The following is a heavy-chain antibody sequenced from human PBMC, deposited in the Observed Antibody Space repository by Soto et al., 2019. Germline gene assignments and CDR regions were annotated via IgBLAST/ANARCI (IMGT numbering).Heavy chain of an antibody. J-gene: IGHJ4*02. CDR3: AREWIQQGQLDY. CDR2: IYYSGSN. V-gene: IGHV4-31*03. D-gene: IGHD5-18*01. CDR1: GGSMSGGGYY. Sequence: TLCLTFNVSGGSMSGGGYYWSGIRQHPGKGLEWIGYIYYSGSNYYNPSLKSRVTISVDTSKNQFSLKLSSVNAADTAVYYCAREWIQQGQLDYWGQGTLVTVSA.